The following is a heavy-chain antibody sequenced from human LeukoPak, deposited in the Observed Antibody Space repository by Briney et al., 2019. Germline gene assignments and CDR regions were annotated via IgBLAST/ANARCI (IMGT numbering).Heavy chain of an antibody. Sequence: SETLSLSCDVFGGSFTDYFWTWIRQSPGKGLEWIGEINDYTGNTNYNPSLNSRVSISLEKSKNQFSLELRSVTAADTAVYYCARGRIAKIVVVHSFHYGMDVWGQGTTVTVSS. CDR3: ARGRIAKIVVVHSFHYGMDV. V-gene: IGHV4-34*01. CDR1: GGSFTDYF. J-gene: IGHJ6*02. CDR2: INDYTGNT. D-gene: IGHD3-22*01.